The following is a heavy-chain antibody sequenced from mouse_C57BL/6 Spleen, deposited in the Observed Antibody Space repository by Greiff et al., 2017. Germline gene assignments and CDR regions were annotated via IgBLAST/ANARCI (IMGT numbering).Heavy chain of an antibody. Sequence: DVKLQESGGGLVHPGGSMKLSCVASGFTFSNYWMNWVRQSPEKGLEWVAQIRLQSDNYATHYAESVNGRCTIARDDSKSSVYRQRNNLRAEDTGIYYCTASITTADWGQGTLVTVSA. D-gene: IGHD1-2*01. CDR3: TASITTAD. CDR1: GFTFSNYW. V-gene: IGHV6-3*01. J-gene: IGHJ3*01. CDR2: IRLQSDNYAT.